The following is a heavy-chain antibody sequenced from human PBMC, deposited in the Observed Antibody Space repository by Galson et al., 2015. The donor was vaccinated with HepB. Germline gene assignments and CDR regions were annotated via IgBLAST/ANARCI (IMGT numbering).Heavy chain of an antibody. CDR2: IKQDGSEK. J-gene: IGHJ3*02. CDR3: ARALVLWFGGDAFDI. CDR1: GFTFSSYW. V-gene: IGHV3-7*03. D-gene: IGHD3-10*01. Sequence: SLRLSCAASGFTFSSYWMSWVRQAPGKGLEWVANIKQDGSEKYYVDSVKGRFTISRDNAKNSLYLQMNSLRAEDTAVYYCARALVLWFGGDAFDIWGQGTMVTVSS.